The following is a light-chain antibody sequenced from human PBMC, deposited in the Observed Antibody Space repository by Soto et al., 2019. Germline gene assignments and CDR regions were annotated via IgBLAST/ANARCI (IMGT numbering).Light chain of an antibody. V-gene: IGKV3-20*01. CDR2: GAS. CDR3: QRHGSSPRT. J-gene: IGKJ1*01. CDR1: QSVSTNY. Sequence: ESALTQSPGTLSLSPGERATLSCRASQSVSTNYLAWYQHKPGQAPRILIYGASSRSTGIPDRFSGSGSGTGFTLTIGGLEPEDFAVYCCQRHGSSPRTFGLGTKVEIK.